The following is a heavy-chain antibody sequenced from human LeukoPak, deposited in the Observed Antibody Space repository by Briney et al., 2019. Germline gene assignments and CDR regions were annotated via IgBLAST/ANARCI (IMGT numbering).Heavy chain of an antibody. Sequence: PGRSLRLSCTASGFTFGDYAMSWFRQAPGKGLEWVGFIRSKAYGGTREYAASVKGRFTISRDDSKSIAYLQMNSLKTEDTAVYYCTRGGPWDSSLDYFDYWGQGTLVTVSS. J-gene: IGHJ4*02. CDR2: IRSKAYGGTR. CDR1: GFTFGDYA. V-gene: IGHV3-49*03. D-gene: IGHD6-13*01. CDR3: TRGGPWDSSLDYFDY.